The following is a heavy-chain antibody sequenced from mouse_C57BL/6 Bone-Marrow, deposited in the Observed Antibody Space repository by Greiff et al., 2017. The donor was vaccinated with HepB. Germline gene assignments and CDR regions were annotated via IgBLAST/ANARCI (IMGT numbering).Heavy chain of an antibody. V-gene: IGHV1-82*01. J-gene: IGHJ4*01. CDR2: IYPGDGDT. Sequence: QVHVKQSGPELVKPGASVKISCKASGYAFSSSWMNWVKQRPGKGLEWIGRIYPGDGDTNYNGKFKGKATLTADKSSSTAYMQLSSLTSEDSAVYFCAYSAMDYWGQGTSVTVSS. D-gene: IGHD2-1*01. CDR1: GYAFSSSW. CDR3: AYSAMDY.